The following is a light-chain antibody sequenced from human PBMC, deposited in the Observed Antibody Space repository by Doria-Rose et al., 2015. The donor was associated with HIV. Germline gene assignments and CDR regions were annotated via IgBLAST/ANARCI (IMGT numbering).Light chain of an antibody. CDR3: QQYGTTRGT. V-gene: IGKV3-20*01. J-gene: IGKJ5*01. CDR2: DAS. CDR1: QRVKSSY. Sequence: TQSPGTLSLSPGERATLSCRASQRVKSSYLAWYQQKPGQAPRLLIYDASTSATGTPDRFSGSGSGTDFTLTISSLEPEDVAVYYCQQYGTTRGTSGQGTRLEIK.